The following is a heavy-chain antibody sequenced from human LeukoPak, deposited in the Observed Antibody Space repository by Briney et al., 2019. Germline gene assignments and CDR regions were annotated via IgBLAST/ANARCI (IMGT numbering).Heavy chain of an antibody. V-gene: IGHV3-30*02. CDR3: AKEVGDVVVPAARRYYYYYYMDV. J-gene: IGHJ6*03. CDR2: IRYDGSNK. Sequence: GGSLRLSCAASGFTFSSYGMHWVRQAPGKGLEWVAFIRYDGSNKYYADSVKGRFTISRDNSKNTLYLQMNSLRAEDTAVYYCAKEVGDVVVPAARRYYYYYYMDVWGKGTTVTVSS. D-gene: IGHD2-2*01. CDR1: GFTFSSYG.